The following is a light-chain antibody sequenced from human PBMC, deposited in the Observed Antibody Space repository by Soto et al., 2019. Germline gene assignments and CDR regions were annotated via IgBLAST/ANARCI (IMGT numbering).Light chain of an antibody. V-gene: IGLV1-44*01. CDR3: AAWADSLKGPLYV. CDR2: SNN. Sequence: QSALTQPPSASGTPGQRVTISCSGSSSNIGSNTVNWYQQLPGTAPKLLIYSNNQRPSGVPDRFSGSKSGTSASLAISGLQSEDEAEYYCAAWADSLKGPLYVFGTGTKVTVL. CDR1: SSNIGSNT. J-gene: IGLJ1*01.